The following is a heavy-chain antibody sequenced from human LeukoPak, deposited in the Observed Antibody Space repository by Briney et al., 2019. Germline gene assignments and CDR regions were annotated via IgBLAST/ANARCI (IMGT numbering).Heavy chain of an antibody. D-gene: IGHD6-13*01. CDR3: AKTGSSSWYTFDY. Sequence: GGSLRLSCAASGFTVSSNYMSWVRQAPGKGLEWVSVIYSGGSTYYADSVKGRFTISRDNFKNTLYLQVNSLRAEDTAVYYCAKTGSSSWYTFDYWGQGTLVTVSS. CDR1: GFTVSSNY. CDR2: IYSGGST. V-gene: IGHV3-53*01. J-gene: IGHJ4*02.